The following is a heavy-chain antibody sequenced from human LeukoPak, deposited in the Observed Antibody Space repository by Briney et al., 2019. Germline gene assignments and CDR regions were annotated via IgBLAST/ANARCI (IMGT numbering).Heavy chain of an antibody. CDR3: AREFDPGIAAAGKAFLGAFDI. Sequence: SSETLSLTCSVSGGSISSYYWSWIRQPPGKGLEWIGYIYYSGSTNYNPSRKSRVTISVDTSKNQFSLKLSSVTAADTAVYYCAREFDPGIAAAGKAFLGAFDIWGQGTMVTVSS. CDR1: GGSISSYY. CDR2: IYYSGST. J-gene: IGHJ3*02. D-gene: IGHD6-13*01. V-gene: IGHV4-59*01.